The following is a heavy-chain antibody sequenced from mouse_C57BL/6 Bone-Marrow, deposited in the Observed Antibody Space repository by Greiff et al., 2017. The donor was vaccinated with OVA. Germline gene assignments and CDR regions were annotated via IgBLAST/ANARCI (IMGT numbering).Heavy chain of an antibody. J-gene: IGHJ2*01. CDR3: ARGGYYLDY. D-gene: IGHD2-12*01. CDR2: ISYDGSN. V-gene: IGHV3-6*01. CDR1: GYSITSGYS. Sequence: EVQRVESGPGLVKPSQSLSLTCSVTGYSITSGYSWNWIRQFPGNKLEWMGYISYDGSNNYNPSLKNRISITRDTSKNQFFLKLNSVTTEDTATYYCARGGYYLDYWGLGTTLTVSS.